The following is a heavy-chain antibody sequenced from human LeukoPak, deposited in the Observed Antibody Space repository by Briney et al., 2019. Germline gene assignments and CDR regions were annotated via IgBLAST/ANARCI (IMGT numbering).Heavy chain of an antibody. J-gene: IGHJ4*02. CDR3: ANMRGIRYFGWLSPGEDY. CDR1: GFTFSSYA. V-gene: IGHV3-23*01. CDR2: ISGSGGST. D-gene: IGHD3-9*01. Sequence: GGSLRLSCAASGFTFSSYAMSWVRQAPGKGLEWVSAISGSGGSTYYADSVKGRFTISGDNSKNTLYLQMNSLRDEDTAVYYCANMRGIRYFGWLSPGEDYWGQGTLVSVSS.